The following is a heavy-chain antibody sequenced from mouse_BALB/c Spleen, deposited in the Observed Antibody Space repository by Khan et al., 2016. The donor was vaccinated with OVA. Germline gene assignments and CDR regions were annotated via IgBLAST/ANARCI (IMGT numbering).Heavy chain of an antibody. CDR1: GYTFTDYY. V-gene: IGHV1-77*01. J-gene: IGHJ3*01. D-gene: IGHD1-2*01. CDR3: ARRNYFGYTFAY. CDR2: ISPGSGDT. Sequence: QVQLKQSGAELARPGASVKLSCTASGYTFTDYYINWVKQRTGQGLEWIGEISPGSGDTHYNERFMGKATLTADKSSSTAYMQLSSLTSEASAVYFCARRNYFGYTFAYWGQGTLVTVSA.